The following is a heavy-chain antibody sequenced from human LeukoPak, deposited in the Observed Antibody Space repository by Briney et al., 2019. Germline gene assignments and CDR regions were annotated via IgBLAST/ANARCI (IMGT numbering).Heavy chain of an antibody. V-gene: IGHV1-24*01. J-gene: IGHJ6*03. Sequence: ASVKVSCKVSGYTLTELSMHWVRQAPGKGLERMGGFDPEDGETIYAQKFQGRVTMTEDTSTDTAYMELSSLRSEDTAVYYCATSGTNPTYYYYYMDVWGKGTTVTVSS. CDR1: GYTLTELS. CDR3: ATSGTNPTYYYYYMDV. D-gene: IGHD1-14*01. CDR2: FDPEDGET.